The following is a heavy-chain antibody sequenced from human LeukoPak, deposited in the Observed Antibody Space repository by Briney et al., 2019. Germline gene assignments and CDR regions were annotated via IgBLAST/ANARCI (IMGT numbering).Heavy chain of an antibody. Sequence: PSETLSLTCTVSGASITSYYWSWIRQPAGKGLEWIGRIYASGSTTYNPSLKSRVTMAGDTSKTQFSLKLSSVTAADTAVYYCARDYTAVAVPVYRGQGTLVTVSS. CDR2: IYASGST. D-gene: IGHD6-19*01. CDR3: ARDYTAVAVPVY. J-gene: IGHJ4*02. CDR1: GASITSYY. V-gene: IGHV4-4*07.